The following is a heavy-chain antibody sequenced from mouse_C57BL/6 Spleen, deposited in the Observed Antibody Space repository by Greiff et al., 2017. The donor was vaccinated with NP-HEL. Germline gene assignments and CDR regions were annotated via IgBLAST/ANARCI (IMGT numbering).Heavy chain of an antibody. Sequence: VQLQQSDAELVKPGASVTISCKVSGYTFTDHTIHWMKQRPEQGLEWIGYIYPRDGSTKYNEKFKGKATLTADKSSSTAYMQLNSLTSEDSAVYFCAREGDGYYGYWYFDVWGTGTTVTVSS. CDR1: GYTFTDHT. CDR3: AREGDGYYGYWYFDV. V-gene: IGHV1-78*01. CDR2: IYPRDGST. D-gene: IGHD2-3*01. J-gene: IGHJ1*03.